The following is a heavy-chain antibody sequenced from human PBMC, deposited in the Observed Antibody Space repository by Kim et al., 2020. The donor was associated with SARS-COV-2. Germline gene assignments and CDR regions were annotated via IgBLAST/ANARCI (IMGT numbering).Heavy chain of an antibody. D-gene: IGHD2-15*01. CDR3: AKDLRGYCSGGSCYHDY. J-gene: IGHJ4*02. Sequence: VKGRFTISRDNSKNTLYLQMNSLRAEDTAVYYCAKDLRGYCSGGSCYHDYWGQGTLVTVSS. V-gene: IGHV3-23*01.